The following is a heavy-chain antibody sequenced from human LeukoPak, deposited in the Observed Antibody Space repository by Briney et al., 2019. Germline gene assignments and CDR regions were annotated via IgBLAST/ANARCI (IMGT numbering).Heavy chain of an antibody. CDR3: ARGSVSHYYDSSGYPDY. CDR1: GGSISSGSYY. V-gene: IGHV4-31*03. Sequence: SETLSLTCTVSGGSISSGSYYWSWIRQPAGKGLEWIGYIYYSGSTYYNPSLKSRVTISVDTSKNQFSLKLSSVTAADTAVYYCARGSVSHYYDSSGYPDYWGQGTLVTVSS. J-gene: IGHJ4*02. CDR2: IYYSGST. D-gene: IGHD3-22*01.